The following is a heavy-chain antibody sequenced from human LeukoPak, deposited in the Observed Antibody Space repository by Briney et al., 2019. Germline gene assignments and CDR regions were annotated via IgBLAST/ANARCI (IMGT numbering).Heavy chain of an antibody. CDR3: ARAGGSTVSHSDY. Sequence: GGSLRLSCVASGLTVSNHWMSWVRQAPGKGLEWVSSISSSTSYIHYADSVKGRFTISKDNAKNSLYLQMNSLRAEDTAVYYCARAGGSTVSHSDYWGQGTLVAVSS. D-gene: IGHD4-17*01. CDR2: ISSSTSYI. J-gene: IGHJ4*02. V-gene: IGHV3-21*01. CDR1: GLTVSNHW.